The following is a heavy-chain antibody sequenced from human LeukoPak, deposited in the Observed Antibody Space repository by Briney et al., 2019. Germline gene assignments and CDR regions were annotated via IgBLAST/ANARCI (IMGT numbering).Heavy chain of an antibody. CDR2: ISYDGSNK. Sequence: GGSLRLSCAASGFTFSSYAMHWVRQAPGKGLEWVAVISYDGSNKYYADSVKGRFTISRDNSKNTLYLQMNSLRAEDTAVYYCAREGGWDYDFWSGYYYFDYWGQGTLVTVSS. CDR3: AREGGWDYDFWSGYYYFDY. V-gene: IGHV3-30*04. D-gene: IGHD3-3*01. J-gene: IGHJ4*02. CDR1: GFTFSSYA.